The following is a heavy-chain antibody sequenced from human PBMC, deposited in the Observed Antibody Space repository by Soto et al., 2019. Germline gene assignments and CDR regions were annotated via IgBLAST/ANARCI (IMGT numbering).Heavy chain of an antibody. CDR3: ARSDCSSTSCYAGPGGPYV. CDR2: IYYSGST. CDR1: GGSISSGGYY. J-gene: IGHJ6*02. Sequence: QVQLQESGPGLVKPSQTLSLTCTVSGGSISSGGYYWSWIRQHPGKGLEWIGYIYYSGSTYYNPSLKSRVTIAVDTSKNQSSLKLSSVTAADTAVYYCARSDCSSTSCYAGPGGPYVWGQGTTVTVSS. V-gene: IGHV4-31*03. D-gene: IGHD2-2*01.